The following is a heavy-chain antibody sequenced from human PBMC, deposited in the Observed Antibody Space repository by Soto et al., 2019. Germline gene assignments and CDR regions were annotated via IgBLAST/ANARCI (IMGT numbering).Heavy chain of an antibody. Sequence: EVQLLESGGDLVQPGGSLTLSCSASGFTFSRYAMTWVRQVPEKGLEWVSTIAASGFTTYYAVSVKGRFTVTRDNSQDTLSLHMSSLRPEDTATCFCAKDRCTGGSCYLNSFDSWGQGTLVAVSS. CDR3: AKDRCTGGSCYLNSFDS. J-gene: IGHJ5*01. CDR1: GFTFSRYA. V-gene: IGHV3-23*01. D-gene: IGHD2-15*01. CDR2: IAASGFTT.